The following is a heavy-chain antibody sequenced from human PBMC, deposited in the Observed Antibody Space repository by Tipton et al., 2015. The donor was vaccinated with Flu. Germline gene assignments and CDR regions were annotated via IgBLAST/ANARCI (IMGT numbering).Heavy chain of an antibody. CDR2: IYTSGST. D-gene: IGHD4-17*01. J-gene: IGHJ5*02. Sequence: TLSLTCTVSGGSISSGSYYWSWIRQPAGKGLEWIGRIYTSGSTNYNPSLKSRVTISVDTSKNQFSLKLSSVTAADTAVYYCARDRVGDYSGFDPWGQGTLGTVSS. CDR1: GGSISSGSYY. CDR3: ARDRVGDYSGFDP. V-gene: IGHV4-61*02.